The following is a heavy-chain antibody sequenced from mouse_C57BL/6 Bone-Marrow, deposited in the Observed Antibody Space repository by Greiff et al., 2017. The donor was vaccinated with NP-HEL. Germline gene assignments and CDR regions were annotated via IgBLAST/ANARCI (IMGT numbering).Heavy chain of an antibody. Sequence: EVQLQESGAELVRPGASVKLSCTASGFNIKDDYMHWVKQRPEQGLEWIGWIDPENGDTEYASKFQGKATITADTSSNTAYLQLSSLTSEDTAVYYCTTPGGYAMDDWGQGTSVTVSS. V-gene: IGHV14-4*01. J-gene: IGHJ4*01. CDR3: TTPGGYAMDD. CDR1: GFNIKDDY. CDR2: IDPENGDT.